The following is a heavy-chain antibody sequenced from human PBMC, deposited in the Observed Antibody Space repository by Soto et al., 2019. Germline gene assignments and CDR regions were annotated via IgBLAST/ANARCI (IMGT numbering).Heavy chain of an antibody. CDR1: GFTFSSYS. D-gene: IGHD2-15*01. Sequence: GGSLRLSCAASGFTFSSYSMNWVRQAPGKGLEWVSSISSSSSYIYYADSVKGRFTISRDNAKNSLYLQMNSLRAEDTAVYYCARLVQLLQGSWFDPWGQGTLVTVSS. CDR3: ARLVQLLQGSWFDP. CDR2: ISSSSSYI. J-gene: IGHJ5*02. V-gene: IGHV3-21*04.